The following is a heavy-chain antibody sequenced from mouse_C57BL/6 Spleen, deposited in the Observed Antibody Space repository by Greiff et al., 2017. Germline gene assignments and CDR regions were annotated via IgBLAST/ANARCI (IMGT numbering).Heavy chain of an antibody. D-gene: IGHD3-3*01. V-gene: IGHV1-82*01. Sequence: QVQLQQSGPELVKPGASVKISCKASGYAFSSSWMNWVKQRPGQGLEWIGRIYPGDGDTNYNGKFKGKATLTADKSSSTAYMQLSSLTSEDSAVYFCARGDGYFDVWGTGTTVTVSS. CDR2: IYPGDGDT. J-gene: IGHJ1*03. CDR3: ARGDGYFDV. CDR1: GYAFSSSW.